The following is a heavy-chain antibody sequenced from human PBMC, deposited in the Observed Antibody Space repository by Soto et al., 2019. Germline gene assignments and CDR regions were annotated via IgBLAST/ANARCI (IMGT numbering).Heavy chain of an antibody. Sequence: ASVKVSCKASGYTFTGYYMHWVRQAPGQGLEWMGWINPNSGGTNYAQKFQGWVTMTRDTSISTAYTELSRLRSDDTAVYYCARGSSSWENYYYYGMDVWGQGTTVTVSS. CDR3: ARGSSSWENYYYYGMDV. J-gene: IGHJ6*02. D-gene: IGHD6-13*01. CDR2: INPNSGGT. CDR1: GYTFTGYY. V-gene: IGHV1-2*04.